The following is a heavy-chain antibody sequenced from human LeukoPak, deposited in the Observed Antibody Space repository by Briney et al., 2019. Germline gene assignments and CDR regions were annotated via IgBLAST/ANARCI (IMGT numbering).Heavy chain of an antibody. CDR3: ARVPYSSGWYGDY. CDR2: IKRDGSEK. D-gene: IGHD6-19*01. V-gene: IGHV3-7*03. J-gene: IGHJ4*02. CDR1: GFTFSSYW. Sequence: GGSLRLSCAASGFTFSSYWMSWVRQAPGKGLEWVANIKRDGSEKYYVDSVKGRFTISRDNAKNSLYLQMNSLRAEDTAVYYCARVPYSSGWYGDYWSQGTLVTVSS.